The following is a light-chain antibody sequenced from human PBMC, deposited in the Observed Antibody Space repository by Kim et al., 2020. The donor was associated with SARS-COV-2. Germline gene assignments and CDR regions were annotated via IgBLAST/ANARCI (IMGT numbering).Light chain of an antibody. CDR2: AAS. J-gene: IGKJ1*01. CDR3: QKYNSAPWT. Sequence: GDRVTITCRASRVMTNSLAWYQQKPGKVPQLLIYAASALQSGVPSRFSGSGSGTDFTLTISSLQPEDVATYYCQKYNSAPWTFGQGTKVDIK. CDR1: RVMTNS. V-gene: IGKV1-27*01.